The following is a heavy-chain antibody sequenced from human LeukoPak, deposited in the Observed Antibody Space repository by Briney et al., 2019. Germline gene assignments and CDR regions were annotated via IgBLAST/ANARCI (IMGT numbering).Heavy chain of an antibody. CDR3: AREHYFYHMDA. CDR2: ISSSSSYI. Sequence: GGSLRLSCAASGFTLNSYSMNWVRQAPGKGLEWVSSISSSSSYIYYADSVKGRFTISRDNAKNSLYLQMNSLRAEDTAVYYCAREHYFYHMDAWGEGTTVTVSS. V-gene: IGHV3-21*01. CDR1: GFTLNSYS. J-gene: IGHJ6*03.